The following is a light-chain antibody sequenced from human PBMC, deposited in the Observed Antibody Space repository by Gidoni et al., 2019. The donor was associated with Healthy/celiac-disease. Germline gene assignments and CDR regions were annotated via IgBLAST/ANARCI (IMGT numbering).Light chain of an antibody. V-gene: IGKV3-15*01. J-gene: IGKJ4*01. CDR2: GAS. CDR1: QNISSN. Sequence: IVMTQSPATLSVSPGERAPLSCRASQNISSNLAWYQQKPGQAPRLLSFGASTRATGIPARFSGSGSGTEFTLTISSLQSEDFAVYYCQQYNKWPPLTFGGGTKVEIK. CDR3: QQYNKWPPLT.